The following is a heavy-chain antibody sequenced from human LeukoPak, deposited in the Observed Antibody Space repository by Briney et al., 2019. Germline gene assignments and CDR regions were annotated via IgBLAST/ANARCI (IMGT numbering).Heavy chain of an antibody. Sequence: GGSLRLSCAASGFTFSSYAMHWVRQAPGKGLEWVAVISYDGSNKYYADSVKGRFTISRDNPKNTLYLQMNSLRAEDTAVYYCARNYRGSSPQNPDYWGQGTLVTVSS. CDR3: ARNYRGSSPQNPDY. D-gene: IGHD6-6*01. J-gene: IGHJ4*02. CDR2: ISYDGSNK. V-gene: IGHV3-30-3*01. CDR1: GFTFSSYA.